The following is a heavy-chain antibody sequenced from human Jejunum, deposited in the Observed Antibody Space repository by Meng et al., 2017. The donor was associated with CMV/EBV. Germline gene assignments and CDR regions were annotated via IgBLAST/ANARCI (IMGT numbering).Heavy chain of an antibody. Sequence: GFSVSEHWRRWVRRDAEEGRGWVSVIYSGGTTYYADSVKGRFTISRDNSKNTLYLQMNSLRVEDTAVYYCARDSGADSVATGDFDYWGQGTLVTVS. J-gene: IGHJ4*02. V-gene: IGHV3-53*05. CDR1: GFSVSEHW. D-gene: IGHD5-12*01. CDR3: ARDSGADSVATGDFDY. CDR2: IYSGGTT.